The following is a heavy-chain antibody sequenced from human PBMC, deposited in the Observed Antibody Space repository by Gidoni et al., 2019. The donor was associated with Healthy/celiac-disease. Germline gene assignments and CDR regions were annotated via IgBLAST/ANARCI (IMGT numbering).Heavy chain of an antibody. CDR2: MSGSGGST. V-gene: IGHV3-23*01. D-gene: IGHD3-10*01. CDR3: ARLNDVLLWFGELF. J-gene: IGHJ4*02. CDR1: GFTFSSYA. Sequence: EVQLLESGGGLVQPGGSLRLSCAASGFTFSSYAMSWVRQAPGKGLEWVSAMSGSGGSTYYADCVKGRFTISRENSKNTLYLQMNSLRAEDTAVYYCARLNDVLLWFGELFWGQGTLVTVSS.